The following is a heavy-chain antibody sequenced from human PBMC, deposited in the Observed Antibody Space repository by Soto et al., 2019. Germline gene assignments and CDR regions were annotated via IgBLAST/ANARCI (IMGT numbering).Heavy chain of an antibody. J-gene: IGHJ4*02. CDR3: FRGGFPDYGKEGRY. D-gene: IGHD4-17*01. V-gene: IGHV1-46*01. Sequence: QVQLMQSGAEVKKPGASVKVSCKASGYTFTSYNVHWVRQAPGQGLEWMGIIYASGGSTTYAQNFQGRFTVTRDTPTSTVYMELSSLRSDDTAVYYCFRGGFPDYGKEGRYWGQGTLVTVSS. CDR1: GYTFTSYN. CDR2: IYASGGST.